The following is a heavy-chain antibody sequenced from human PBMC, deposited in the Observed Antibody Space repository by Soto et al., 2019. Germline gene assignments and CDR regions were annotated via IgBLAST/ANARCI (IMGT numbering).Heavy chain of an antibody. CDR2: IKIKTDGGTT. CDR1: GFTFSNAW. J-gene: IGHJ6*02. D-gene: IGHD3-10*01. V-gene: IGHV3-15*01. CDR3: TTGLWSHYYYGMDV. Sequence: GGSLSLSCAASGFTFSNAWMSWVRQAPGKGLEWVGRIKIKTDGGTTDYAAPVKGRFTISRDDSKNTLYLQMNSLKTEDTAVYYCTTGLWSHYYYGMDVWGQGTTVTVSS.